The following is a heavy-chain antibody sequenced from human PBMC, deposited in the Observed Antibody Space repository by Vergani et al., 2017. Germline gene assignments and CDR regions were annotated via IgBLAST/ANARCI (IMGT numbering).Heavy chain of an antibody. V-gene: IGHV3-23*01. J-gene: IGHJ5*02. CDR1: GFTFSSYA. CDR3: ARVTYSGSSHRSDP. Sequence: EVQLLESGGGLVQPGGSLRLSCAASGFTFSSYAMSWVRQAPGKGLEWVSAIRGSGGSTYYADSVKGRFTISRDNSKNTLYLQMNSLRAEDTAVYYCARVTYSGSSHRSDPWGQGTLVTGSS. CDR2: IRGSGGST. D-gene: IGHD1-26*01.